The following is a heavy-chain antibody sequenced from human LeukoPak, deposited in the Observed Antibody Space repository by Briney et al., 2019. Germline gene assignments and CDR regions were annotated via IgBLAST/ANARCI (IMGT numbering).Heavy chain of an antibody. D-gene: IGHD6-19*01. CDR2: ISGSGGST. J-gene: IGHJ4*02. V-gene: IGHV3-23*01. CDR3: ARDGLRGSSGWYEGADY. CDR1: GFTFSSYA. Sequence: GGSLRLSCAASGFTFSSYAMSWVRQAPGKGLEWVSAISGSGGSTYYADSVKGRFTISRDNSKNTLYLQMNSLRAEDTAVYYCARDGLRGSSGWYEGADYWGQGTLVTVSS.